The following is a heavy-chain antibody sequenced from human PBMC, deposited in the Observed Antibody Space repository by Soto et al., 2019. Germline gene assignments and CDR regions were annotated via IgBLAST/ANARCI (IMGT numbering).Heavy chain of an antibody. D-gene: IGHD5-18*01. CDR3: VSDRGYGHASVPYS. CDR1: GFAFSSYG. Sequence: QAQLVESGGGVVQPGRSLRLSCAASGFAFSSYGMRWVRQAPGTGLEWVAVISYDGSLQHYADSVKGRFTISRDNSKNMVLLQISSLRAEVTAVYYCVSDRGYGHASVPYSWGQGTLVSVSS. J-gene: IGHJ4*02. V-gene: IGHV3-30*05. CDR2: ISYDGSLQ.